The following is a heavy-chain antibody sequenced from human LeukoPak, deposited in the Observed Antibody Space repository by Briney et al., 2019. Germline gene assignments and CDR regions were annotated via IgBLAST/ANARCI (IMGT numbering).Heavy chain of an antibody. V-gene: IGHV3-74*01. J-gene: IGHJ4*02. D-gene: IGHD6-19*01. CDR3: AREAEQWLAWD. CDR1: GFSFSSYW. CDR2: IRTDGGTK. Sequence: GGSLRLSCEGSGFSFSSYWMHWVRQAPGKGLAWVSRIRTDGGTKYYADSVKGRFTVSRDNARNTLYLQMNSLRAEDTAVYYCAREAEQWLAWDWGQGTLVTVSS.